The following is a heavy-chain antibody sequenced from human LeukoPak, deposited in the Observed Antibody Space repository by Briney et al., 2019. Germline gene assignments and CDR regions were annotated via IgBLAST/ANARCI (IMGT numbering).Heavy chain of an antibody. J-gene: IGHJ4*02. CDR3: TTDAEGSGSFDY. Sequence: GGSLRLSCAASRFTFSTYWMHWVRQAPGKGLVWVSRINSDGSSTGYADSVKGRFTISRDNAKNTLHLQMNSLKTEDTAVYYRTTDAEGSGSFDYWGQGTLVTVSS. V-gene: IGHV3-74*01. CDR2: INSDGSST. CDR1: RFTFSTYW. D-gene: IGHD3-10*01.